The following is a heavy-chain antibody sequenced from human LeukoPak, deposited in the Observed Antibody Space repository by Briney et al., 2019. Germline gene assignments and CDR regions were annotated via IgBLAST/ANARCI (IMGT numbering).Heavy chain of an antibody. CDR1: GGSISSYY. CDR2: IYYSGST. CDR3: ARWSGWYNWDYYFDY. Sequence: SETLSLTCTVSGGSISSYYWSWIRQPPGKGLEWIGYIYYSGSTNYNPSLKSRVTISVDTSKNQFSLKLSSVTAADTAVYYSARWSGWYNWDYYFDYWGQGTLVTVSS. J-gene: IGHJ4*02. V-gene: IGHV4-59*01. D-gene: IGHD6-19*01.